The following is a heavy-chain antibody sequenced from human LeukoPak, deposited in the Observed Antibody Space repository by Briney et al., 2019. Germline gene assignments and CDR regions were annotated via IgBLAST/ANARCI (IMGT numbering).Heavy chain of an antibody. CDR2: ISGSGGST. CDR1: GFTFSSYG. Sequence: GGSLRLSCAASGFTFSSYGMHWVRQAPGKGLEWVSAISGSGGSTYYADSVKGRCTISRDNSKNTLYLQMNSLRVEDTAVYYCARGLFPSGYLDAFDIWGQGTVVTVSS. D-gene: IGHD3-22*01. CDR3: ARGLFPSGYLDAFDI. V-gene: IGHV3-23*01. J-gene: IGHJ3*02.